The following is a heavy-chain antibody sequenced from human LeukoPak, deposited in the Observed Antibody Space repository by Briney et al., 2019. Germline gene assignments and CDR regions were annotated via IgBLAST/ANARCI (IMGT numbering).Heavy chain of an antibody. J-gene: IGHJ4*02. CDR1: GFTFSSYA. D-gene: IGHD3-10*01. V-gene: IGHV3-23*01. Sequence: GGSLRLSCAASGFTFSSYAMSWVRQAPGKGLEWVSTISGSGGSTYYADSVKGRFTISRDNSKNTLYLQMNSLRAGDTAIYYCAIFVNMVRGVMGTDYWGQGTLVTVSS. CDR3: AIFVNMVRGVMGTDY. CDR2: ISGSGGST.